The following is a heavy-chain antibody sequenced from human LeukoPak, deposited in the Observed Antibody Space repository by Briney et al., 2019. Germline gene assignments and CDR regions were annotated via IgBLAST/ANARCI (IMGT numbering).Heavy chain of an antibody. J-gene: IGHJ4*02. V-gene: IGHV1-18*01. Sequence: ASVKVSCKASGYTFISYGVSWVRQAPGQGLEWMGWISAKKGNTNYAQKFQGRVTMTTDTSTSTAYMELRSLRSEDTAVYYCARGVLDYGDYESDYWGQGTLVTVSS. CDR1: GYTFISYG. D-gene: IGHD4-17*01. CDR2: ISAKKGNT. CDR3: ARGVLDYGDYESDY.